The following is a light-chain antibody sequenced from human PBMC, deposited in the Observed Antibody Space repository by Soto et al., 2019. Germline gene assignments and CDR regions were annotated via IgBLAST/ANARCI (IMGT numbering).Light chain of an antibody. J-gene: IGKJ3*01. CDR2: GAS. CDR1: QSVTSTY. V-gene: IGKV3-20*01. Sequence: EIVLTQSPGTLSLSPGERATLSCRASQSVTSTYLAWYQQKPGQAPRLLIYGASTRATGIPDRFSASGSGTDFTLTISRLEPEDFAVYYCLQHGSSPFTFGPGTKVEIK. CDR3: LQHGSSPFT.